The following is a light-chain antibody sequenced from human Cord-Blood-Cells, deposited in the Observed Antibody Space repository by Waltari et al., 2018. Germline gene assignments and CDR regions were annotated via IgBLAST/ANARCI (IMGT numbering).Light chain of an antibody. CDR1: GRDGGGCSY. Sequence: QSALTLPAAACGPSGHANNISCPATGRDGGGCSYVYWYQQHPGKAPKRMIYEVSSRPSGVSNRFSGSKSGNTASLTISGLQAEDEADYYCSSYTSSSTPYVFGTGTKVTVL. V-gene: IGLV2-14*01. CDR3: SSYTSSSTPYV. J-gene: IGLJ1*01. CDR2: EVS.